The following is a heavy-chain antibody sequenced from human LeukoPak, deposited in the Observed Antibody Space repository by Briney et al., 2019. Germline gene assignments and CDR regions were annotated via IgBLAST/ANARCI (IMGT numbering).Heavy chain of an antibody. CDR2: IYSGGST. D-gene: IGHD6-13*01. V-gene: IGHV3-66*01. J-gene: IGHJ6*02. CDR1: GFTVSSNY. Sequence: PGGSLRLSCAASGFTVSSNYMSWVRQAPGKGLEWVSVIYSGGSTYYADSVKGRFTISRDNSKNTLYLQMNSLRAEDTAVYYCARETPGIAAAGTYYYYGMDVWGQGTTVTVSS. CDR3: ARETPGIAAAGTYYYYGMDV.